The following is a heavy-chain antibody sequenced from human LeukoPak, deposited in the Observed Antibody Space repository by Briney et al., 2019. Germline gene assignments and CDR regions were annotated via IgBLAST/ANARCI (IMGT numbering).Heavy chain of an antibody. J-gene: IGHJ5*02. CDR3: ARRSSSWKNWFDP. CDR1: GGSIDSNS. Sequence: SETVSLTCTVSGGSIDSNSWTWIRQPPGKGLEWIGYIYYSGTTNYNPSLQSRVTMSVDMSKNQFSLKLSPVTAADTAVYYCARRSSSWKNWFDPWGQENLVPVSS. CDR2: IYYSGTT. D-gene: IGHD6-13*01. V-gene: IGHV4-59*01.